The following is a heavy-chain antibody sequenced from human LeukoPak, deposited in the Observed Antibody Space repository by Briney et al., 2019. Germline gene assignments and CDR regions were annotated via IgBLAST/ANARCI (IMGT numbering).Heavy chain of an antibody. D-gene: IGHD3-22*01. CDR2: INTNTGHP. V-gene: IGHV7-4-1*02. J-gene: IGHJ3*01. CDR3: ARGGYYYDENSGWDAFDL. CDR1: GYTFTTYP. Sequence: ASVKVSCKASGYTFTTYPMNWVRQAPGQGLEWMGWINTNTGHPTYAQGFTGRFVFSLDTSVSTSYLQINSLKAEDTAVYYCARGGYYYDENSGWDAFDLWGQGTMVTVSS.